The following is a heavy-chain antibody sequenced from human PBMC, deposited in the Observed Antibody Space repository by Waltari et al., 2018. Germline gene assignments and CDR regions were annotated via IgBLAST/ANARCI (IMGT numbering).Heavy chain of an antibody. D-gene: IGHD6-19*01. CDR2: IYSGGST. J-gene: IGHJ4*02. Sequence: EVQLVESGGGLIQPGGSLRLSCAASGFTVSSNYMIWVRQAPGKGLEWVSVIYSGGSTYYADSVKGRFTISRDNSKNTLYLQMNSLRAEDTAVYYCARDQTLPGSTVAGTYWGQGTLVTVSS. V-gene: IGHV3-53*01. CDR1: GFTVSSNY. CDR3: ARDQTLPGSTVAGTY.